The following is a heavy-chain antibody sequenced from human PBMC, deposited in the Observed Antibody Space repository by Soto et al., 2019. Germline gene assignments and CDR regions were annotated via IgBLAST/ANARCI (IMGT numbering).Heavy chain of an antibody. CDR1: GFTFSSYS. D-gene: IGHD2-21*02. CDR2: ISSSSSYI. Sequence: EVQLVESGGGLVKPGGSLRLSCAASGFTFSSYSMKWVRQAPGKGLEWVSSISSSSSYIYYADSVKGRFTISRDNAKNSLYLQMNSLRAEDTAVYYCARDGGAYCGGDCYSPYYYYGMDVWGQGTTVTVSS. CDR3: ARDGGAYCGGDCYSPYYYYGMDV. J-gene: IGHJ6*02. V-gene: IGHV3-21*01.